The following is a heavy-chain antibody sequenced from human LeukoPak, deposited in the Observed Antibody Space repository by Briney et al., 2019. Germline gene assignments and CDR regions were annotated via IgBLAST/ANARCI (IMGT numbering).Heavy chain of an antibody. V-gene: IGHV3-9*01. CDR3: AKAYSNQGGAFDI. CDR2: ISWNSGSI. J-gene: IGHJ3*02. Sequence: QPGRSLRLSCAASGFTFDDYAMHWVRQAPGKGLEWVSGISWNSGSIGYADSVKGRFTISRDNAKNSLYLQMNSLRSEDTALYYCAKAYSNQGGAFDIWGQGTMVTVSS. CDR1: GFTFDDYA. D-gene: IGHD2-15*01.